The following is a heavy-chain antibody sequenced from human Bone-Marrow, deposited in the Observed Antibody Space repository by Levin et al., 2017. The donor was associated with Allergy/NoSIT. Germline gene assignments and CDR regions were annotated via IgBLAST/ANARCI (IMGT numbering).Heavy chain of an antibody. Sequence: SVKVSCKASGGTFSSYAISWVRQAPGQGLEWMGGIIPIFGTANYAQKFQGRVTITADESTSTAYMELSSLRSEDTAVYYCARGSITIFGVVIISGVHYYYYYGMDVWGQGTTVTVSS. CDR3: ARGSITIFGVVIISGVHYYYYYGMDV. V-gene: IGHV1-69*13. CDR1: GGTFSSYA. CDR2: IIPIFGTA. J-gene: IGHJ6*02. D-gene: IGHD3-3*01.